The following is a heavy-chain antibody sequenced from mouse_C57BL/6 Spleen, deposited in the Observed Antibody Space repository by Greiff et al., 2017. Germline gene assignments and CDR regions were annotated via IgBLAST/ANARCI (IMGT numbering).Heavy chain of an antibody. J-gene: IGHJ2*01. CDR1: GFTFSDAW. Sequence: EVQGVESGGGLVQPGGSMKLSCAASGFTFSDAWMDWVRQSPEKGLEWVAEIRNKANNHATYYAESVKGRFTISRDDSKSSVYLQMNSLRAEDTGIYYCTGGDYDAFDYWGQGTTLTVSS. CDR2: IRNKANNHAT. CDR3: TGGDYDAFDY. V-gene: IGHV6-6*01. D-gene: IGHD2-4*01.